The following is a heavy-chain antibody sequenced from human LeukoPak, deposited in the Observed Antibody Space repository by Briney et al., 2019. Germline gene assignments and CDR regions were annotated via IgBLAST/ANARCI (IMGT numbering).Heavy chain of an antibody. CDR2: IKQDGSEK. CDR1: GFTFSTYW. V-gene: IGHV3-7*04. J-gene: IGHJ4*02. Sequence: PGGSLRLSCAASGFTFSTYWMSWVRQAPGKGLEWVANIKQDGSEKYYADSVKGRFTISRDNAKNSLYLQMNGLRAEDTAVYYCARYDYGGNYDYWGQGTLVTVSS. CDR3: ARYDYGGNYDY. D-gene: IGHD4-23*01.